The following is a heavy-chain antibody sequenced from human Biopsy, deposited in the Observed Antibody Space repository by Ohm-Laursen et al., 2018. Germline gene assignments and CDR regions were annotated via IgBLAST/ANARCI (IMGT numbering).Heavy chain of an antibody. Sequence: SQTLSLTCTVSGDSISTSTTYYWAWLRQPPGKGLEWIGSIYNSETTFYNPSLKSRVAISVDTSTNQFSLKVSSVTAADTALHYCARHPTGFWFDPWGHGTLVTVSS. J-gene: IGHJ5*02. CDR3: ARHPTGFWFDP. V-gene: IGHV4-39*01. CDR1: GDSISTSTTYY. CDR2: IYNSETT.